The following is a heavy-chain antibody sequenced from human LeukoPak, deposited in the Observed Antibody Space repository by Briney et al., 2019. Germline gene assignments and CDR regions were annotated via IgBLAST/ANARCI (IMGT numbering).Heavy chain of an antibody. Sequence: SVKVSCKASGGTFSSYAISWVRQAPGQGLEWMGRIIPIFGIANYAQKFQGRVTITADKSTSTAYMELSSLRSEDMAVYYCAREEVVVVAATVGHYFDYWGQGTLVTVSS. V-gene: IGHV1-69*04. CDR3: AREEVVVVAATVGHYFDY. J-gene: IGHJ4*02. D-gene: IGHD2-15*01. CDR2: IIPIFGIA. CDR1: GGTFSSYA.